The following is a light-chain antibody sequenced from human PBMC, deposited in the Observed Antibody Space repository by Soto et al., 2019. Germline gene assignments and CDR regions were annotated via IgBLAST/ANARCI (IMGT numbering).Light chain of an antibody. J-gene: IGLJ1*01. V-gene: IGLV2-11*01. CDR3: CSYAGSHYV. CDR2: DVY. CDR1: SSDVGGYNR. Sequence: QSALTQPRSVSGSPGQSVTISCTGTSSDVGGYNRVSWYQQHPGKAPKLIIYDVYKRPSGVPDRFSGSKSGNTASLTISGLQAEDEDDYYCCSYAGSHYVFGTGTKLTV.